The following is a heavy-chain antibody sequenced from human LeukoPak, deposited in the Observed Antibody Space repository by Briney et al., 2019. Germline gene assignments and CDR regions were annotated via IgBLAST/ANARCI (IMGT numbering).Heavy chain of an antibody. J-gene: IGHJ3*02. CDR1: GGSIRSYY. Sequence: SETLSLTCTVSGGSIRSYYWSWIRQPPGKGLEWIAYIYYSGSTNYNPSLKSRVTISVDTSKNQFSLNLDSVTAADTAVFYCARLSVSLNAFDMWGQGTMVTVSS. D-gene: IGHD5/OR15-5a*01. CDR2: IYYSGST. V-gene: IGHV4-59*08. CDR3: ARLSVSLNAFDM.